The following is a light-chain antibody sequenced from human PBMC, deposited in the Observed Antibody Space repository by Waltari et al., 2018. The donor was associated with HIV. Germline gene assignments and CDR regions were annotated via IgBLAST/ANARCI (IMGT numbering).Light chain of an antibody. V-gene: IGLV1-44*01. CDR1: GSNIGTRP. CDR2: RSD. Sequence: QSVLTQPPSASGTPGQRVTISCSGSGSNIGTRPVNWYQQLAGSAPKLLIYRSDLRPSGVPDRFSGAKSATSASLASSGLQSEDEATYYCASWDDSLNGVIFGGETELTVL. CDR3: ASWDDSLNGVI. J-gene: IGLJ2*01.